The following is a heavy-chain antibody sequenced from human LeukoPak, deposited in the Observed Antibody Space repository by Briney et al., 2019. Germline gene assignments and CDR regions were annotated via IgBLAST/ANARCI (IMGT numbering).Heavy chain of an antibody. D-gene: IGHD3-22*01. CDR3: ARGLRDEERHYGYYYMDV. CDR1: GDSVSGYY. CDR2: FYTSAKT. V-gene: IGHV4-4*09. Sequence: SETLSLTCTVSGDSVSGYYGSWIRQPPGKGVEWIGYFYTSAKTNYNPSLKSRVTMSVDTSKNQFSLKLSSVTAADTAVYYCARGLRDEERHYGYYYMDVWGKGTTVTVSS. J-gene: IGHJ6*03.